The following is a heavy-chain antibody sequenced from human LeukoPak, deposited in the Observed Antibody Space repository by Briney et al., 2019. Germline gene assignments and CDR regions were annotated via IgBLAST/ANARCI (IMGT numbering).Heavy chain of an antibody. Sequence: PGRSLRLSCAASGFTFSNYVMHWVRQAPGKGLECVAFISSDGSNKYYADSVKGRFTISRDNPKNTLYLQMNSLRAEDTAVYHCARDLTGTGDYWGQGTLVTVSS. CDR3: ARDLTGTGDY. D-gene: IGHD1-1*01. J-gene: IGHJ4*02. CDR2: ISSDGSNK. V-gene: IGHV3-30-3*01. CDR1: GFTFSNYV.